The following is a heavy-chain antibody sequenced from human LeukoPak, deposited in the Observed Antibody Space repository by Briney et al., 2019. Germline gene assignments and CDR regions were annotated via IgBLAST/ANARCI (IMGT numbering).Heavy chain of an antibody. CDR1: GFTFSGYA. D-gene: IGHD3-16*01. CDR3: ARGSGGFDY. J-gene: IGHJ4*02. V-gene: IGHV3-30-3*01. Sequence: GGSLRLSWAAAGFTFSGYAMHWVRQAPGKGLEWVAVISYDGSNEYYADSVKGRFTISRDNSKNTLYLQMNSLSVEDTAVYYCARGSGGFDYWGQGTLVTVSS. CDR2: ISYDGSNE.